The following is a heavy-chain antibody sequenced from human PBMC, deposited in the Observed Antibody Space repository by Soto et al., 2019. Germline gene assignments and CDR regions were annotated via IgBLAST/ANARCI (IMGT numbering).Heavy chain of an antibody. Sequence: QVQLVQSGAEVKKPGSSVKVSCKASGGTFSSYTISWVRQAPGQGLEWMGRIIPILGIANYAQKFQGRVTITADKSTSTAYMELSSLRSEDTAMYYCARDSGYDPDYYYYYGMDVWGQGTTVTVSS. D-gene: IGHD5-12*01. V-gene: IGHV1-69*02. CDR2: IIPILGIA. CDR3: ARDSGYDPDYYYYYGMDV. J-gene: IGHJ6*02. CDR1: GGTFSSYT.